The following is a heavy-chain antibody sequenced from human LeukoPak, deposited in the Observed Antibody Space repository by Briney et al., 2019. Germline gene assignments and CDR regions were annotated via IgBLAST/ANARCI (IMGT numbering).Heavy chain of an antibody. CDR1: GFIFSSYS. CDR3: AKEEGLYDFWSGYYPNWFDP. V-gene: IGHV3-21*04. Sequence: GGSLRLSCAGSGFIFSSYSMNWVRQAPGKGLEWVSSISGPSNYIYCADSMKGRFTISRDNAKNLLYLQMNSLRAEDTAVYYCAKEEGLYDFWSGYYPNWFDPWGQGTLVTVSS. CDR2: ISGPSNYI. D-gene: IGHD3-3*01. J-gene: IGHJ5*02.